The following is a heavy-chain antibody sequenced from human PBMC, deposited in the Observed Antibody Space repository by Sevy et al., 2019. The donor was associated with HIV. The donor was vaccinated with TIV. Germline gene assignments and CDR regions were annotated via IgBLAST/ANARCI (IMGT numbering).Heavy chain of an antibody. CDR3: AKVRVAVTRDFDY. Sequence: GGSPRLSCAASGLTFSTFDMHWVRQGPGKGPEWVSLISGNGGRIYYADSVKGRFTISRDNSKNTLYLQMNSLRPEDTAVYYCAKVRVAVTRDFDYWGQGTLVTVSS. V-gene: IGHV3-23*01. J-gene: IGHJ4*02. CDR2: ISGNGGRI. D-gene: IGHD1-26*01. CDR1: GLTFSTFD.